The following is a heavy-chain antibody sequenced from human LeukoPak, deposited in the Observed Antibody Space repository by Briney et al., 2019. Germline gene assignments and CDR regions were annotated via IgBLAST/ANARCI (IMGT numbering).Heavy chain of an antibody. J-gene: IGHJ3*02. Sequence: SETLSLTCTVSGGSIRSYYWSWIRQPAGKGLEWIGRIFTSGTTDYNPSLKSRVTMSVDTSKNQFSPKLSSVTAADTAVYYCARSYGINDAFDIWGQGTMVTVSS. CDR3: ARSYGINDAFDI. CDR2: IFTSGTT. D-gene: IGHD2-8*01. CDR1: GGSIRSYY. V-gene: IGHV4-4*07.